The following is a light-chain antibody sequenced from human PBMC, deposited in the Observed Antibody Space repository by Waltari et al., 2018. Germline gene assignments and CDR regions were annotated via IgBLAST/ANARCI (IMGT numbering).Light chain of an antibody. V-gene: IGLV1-47*01. Sequence: QSVLTPPPSASGTPGQRVTISCSGSSSNLGSNYVYWYQQLPGTAPKLLIYRNNQRPSGVPDRFSGSKSGTSASLAISGLRSEDEADYYCAAWDDSLSGQDVFGSGTKVTVL. CDR3: AAWDDSLSGQDV. CDR1: SSNLGSNY. CDR2: RNN. J-gene: IGLJ6*01.